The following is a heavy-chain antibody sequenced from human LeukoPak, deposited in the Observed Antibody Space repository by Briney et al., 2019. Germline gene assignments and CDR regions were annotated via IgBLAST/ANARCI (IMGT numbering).Heavy chain of an antibody. CDR2: IDWNGGST. D-gene: IGHD4-17*01. Sequence: GGSLRLSCAASGFTFDDYGMTWVRQAPGKGLEWVSGIDWNGGSTGYADSVKGRFTISRDNAKNSLYLQMNSLRAEDTALYYCARGDTVTTYRWFDYWGQGTLVTVSS. J-gene: IGHJ4*02. CDR1: GFTFDDYG. V-gene: IGHV3-20*04. CDR3: ARGDTVTTYRWFDY.